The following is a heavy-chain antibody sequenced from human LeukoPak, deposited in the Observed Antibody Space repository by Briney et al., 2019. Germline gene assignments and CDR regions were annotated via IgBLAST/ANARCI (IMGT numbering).Heavy chain of an antibody. CDR2: IYTSGST. J-gene: IGHJ5*02. V-gene: IGHV4-4*07. D-gene: IGHD6-13*01. CDR3: ARDRGEAAAEWYWFDP. CDR1: GGSISSYY. Sequence: SETLSLTCTVSGGSISSYYWSWIRQPAGKGLEWIGRIYTSGSTNYNPSLKSRVTMSVDTSKNQFSLKLSSVTAADTAVYYCARDRGEAAAEWYWFDPWGQGTLVTVSS.